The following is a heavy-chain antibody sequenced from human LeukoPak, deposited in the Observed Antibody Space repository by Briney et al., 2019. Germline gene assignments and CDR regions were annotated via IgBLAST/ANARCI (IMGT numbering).Heavy chain of an antibody. CDR1: GGSISSSSYY. V-gene: IGHV4-39*01. D-gene: IGHD5-24*01. J-gene: IGHJ4*02. Sequence: SETLSLTCTVSGGSISSSSYYWGWIRQPPGKGLEWIGSIYYSGSTYHNPSLKSRVIISVDTSKNQFSLKLSSVTAADTAVYYCARGLQGSDYWGQGTLVTVSS. CDR3: ARGLQGSDY. CDR2: IYYSGST.